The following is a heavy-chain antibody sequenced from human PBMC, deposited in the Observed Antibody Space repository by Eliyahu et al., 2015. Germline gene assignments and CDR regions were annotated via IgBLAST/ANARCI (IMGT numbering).Heavy chain of an antibody. J-gene: IGHJ4*02. Sequence: EVQLLESGGHLVQPGGSLXLXXXXSGXTFSSYAXXWVRQAPGKGLEWVSGISGSDGSTSYADSVNGRFTISRDNSKNTLYLQMSTLRAEETAVYYCAKDGDRNGAMVGLFDYWGQGTLVTVSS. CDR2: ISGSDGST. CDR1: GXTFSSYA. D-gene: IGHD5-18*01. CDR3: AKDGDRNGAMVGLFDY. V-gene: IGHV3-23*01.